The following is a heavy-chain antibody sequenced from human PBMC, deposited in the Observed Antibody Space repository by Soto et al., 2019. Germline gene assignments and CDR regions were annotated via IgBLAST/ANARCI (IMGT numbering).Heavy chain of an antibody. CDR1: GFTFSSYA. D-gene: IGHD3-16*01. CDR3: ARTPIGGGAFDI. CDR2: ISYDGSNK. J-gene: IGHJ3*02. Sequence: GGSLRLSCAASGFTFSSYAMHWVRQAPGKGLEWVAVISYDGSNKYYADSVKGRFTISRDNSKNTLYLQMNSLRAEDTAVYYCARTPIGGGAFDIWGQGTMVTVSS. V-gene: IGHV3-30-3*01.